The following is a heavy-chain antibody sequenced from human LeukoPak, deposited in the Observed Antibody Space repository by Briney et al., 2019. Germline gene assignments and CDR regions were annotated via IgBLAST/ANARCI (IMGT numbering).Heavy chain of an antibody. Sequence: GGSLRLSCAASGFTFSSYWMHWVRQVPGKGLVWVSRINSGGSSTSHADSVKGRFTISRDNAKNTVYLQMNSLRAEDTALYYCARDNSPGWFDPWGQGTLVTVSS. CDR3: ARDNSPGWFDP. CDR2: INSGGSST. V-gene: IGHV3-74*01. CDR1: GFTFSSYW. J-gene: IGHJ5*02. D-gene: IGHD4-23*01.